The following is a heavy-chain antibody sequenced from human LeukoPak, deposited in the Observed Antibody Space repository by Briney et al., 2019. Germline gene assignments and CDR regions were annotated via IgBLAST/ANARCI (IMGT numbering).Heavy chain of an antibody. CDR1: GFTVSSNY. V-gene: IGHV3-66*01. CDR2: IYSGGST. J-gene: IGHJ4*02. D-gene: IGHD1-26*01. Sequence: SGGSLRLSCAASGFTVSSNYMSWVRQAPGQGLEWFSVIYSGGSTYYADSVKGRFTISRDNSKNTLYLQMNSLRAEDTAVYYCARVRRSGSYYFDYWGQGTLVTVSS. CDR3: ARVRRSGSYYFDY.